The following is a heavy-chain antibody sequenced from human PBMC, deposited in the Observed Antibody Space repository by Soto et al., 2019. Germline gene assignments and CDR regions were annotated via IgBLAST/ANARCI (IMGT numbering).Heavy chain of an antibody. V-gene: IGHV3-9*01. D-gene: IGHD5-18*01. CDR1: GFTFDDYA. CDR2: ISWNSGSI. CDR3: AKDKLRGYSYGPFDY. J-gene: IGHJ4*02. Sequence: GGSLRPSCAASGFTFDDYAMHWVRQAPGKGLEWVSGISWNSGSIGYADSVKGRFTISRDNAKNSLYLQMNSLRAEDTALYYCAKDKLRGYSYGPFDYWGQGTLVTVSS.